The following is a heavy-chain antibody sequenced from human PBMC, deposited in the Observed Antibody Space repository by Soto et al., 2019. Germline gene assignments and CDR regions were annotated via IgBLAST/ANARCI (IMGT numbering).Heavy chain of an antibody. CDR1: GYTFTSYG. D-gene: IGHD6-6*01. J-gene: IGHJ6*03. V-gene: IGHV1-2*04. Sequence: ASVKVSCKASGYTFTSYGISWVRQAPGQGLEWMGWINPNSGGINYAQKFQGWVTMTRDTSISTAYMELSRLRSDDTAVYYCARGRSSSDYYYYYMDVWGKGTTVTVSS. CDR3: ARGRSSSDYYYYYMDV. CDR2: INPNSGGI.